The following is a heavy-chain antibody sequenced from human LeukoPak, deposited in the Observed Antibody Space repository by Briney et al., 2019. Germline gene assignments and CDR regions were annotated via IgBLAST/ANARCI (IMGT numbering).Heavy chain of an antibody. CDR1: GFTFSSYG. Sequence: GGSLRLSCAASGFTFSSYGMHWVRQAPGKGLEWVAVIWYDGSNKYYADSVKGRFTISRDNSKNTLYLQMNSLRAEDTAVYYCARVVGRMVFDYWGQGTLVTVSS. J-gene: IGHJ4*02. CDR3: ARVVGRMVFDY. CDR2: IWYDGSNK. D-gene: IGHD2-8*01. V-gene: IGHV3-33*01.